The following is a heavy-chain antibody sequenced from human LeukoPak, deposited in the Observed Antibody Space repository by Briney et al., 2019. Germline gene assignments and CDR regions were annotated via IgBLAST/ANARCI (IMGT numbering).Heavy chain of an antibody. V-gene: IGHV4-34*01. J-gene: IGHJ6*03. CDR2: INHSGST. CDR3: ARFVATSFGFYYYYYMDV. Sequence: PSETLSLTCAVYGGSFSGYYWSWIRQPPGKGLEWIGEINHSGSTNYNPSLKSRVTISVDTSKNQFSLKLSSVTAADTAVYYCARFVATSFGFYYYYYMDVWGKGTTVTISS. D-gene: IGHD5-12*01. CDR1: GGSFSGYY.